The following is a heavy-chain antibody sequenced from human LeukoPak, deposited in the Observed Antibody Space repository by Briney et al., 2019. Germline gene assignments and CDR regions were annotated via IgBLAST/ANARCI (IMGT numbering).Heavy chain of an antibody. Sequence: GGSLRLSCAGSGFTFSSYWMSWVRQAPGKGLEWVSAISGSGGSTYYADSVKGRFTISRDNSKNTLYLQMNSLRDEDTAVYYCAKKADLWFGECWGQGTLVTVSS. V-gene: IGHV3-23*01. D-gene: IGHD3-10*01. J-gene: IGHJ4*02. CDR3: AKKADLWFGEC. CDR1: GFTFSSYW. CDR2: ISGSGGST.